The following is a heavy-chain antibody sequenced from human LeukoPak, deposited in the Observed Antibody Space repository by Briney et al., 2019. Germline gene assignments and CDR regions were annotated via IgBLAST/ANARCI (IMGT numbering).Heavy chain of an antibody. J-gene: IGHJ3*01. CDR3: VKDMSGSNDAFDL. Sequence: GVSLRLSCVASGFTFSSYWMTWLRQAPGKGLEWVANIKTDGSQIYYVDSVKGRFTIARDNAKNSLYLQMNSLRAEDMALYYCVKDMSGSNDAFDLWGQGTMVTVSS. CDR1: GFTFSSYW. D-gene: IGHD3-3*01. CDR2: IKTDGSQI. V-gene: IGHV3-7*03.